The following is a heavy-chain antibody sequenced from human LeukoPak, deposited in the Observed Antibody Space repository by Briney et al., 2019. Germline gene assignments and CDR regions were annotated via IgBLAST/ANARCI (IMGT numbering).Heavy chain of an antibody. CDR2: IKQDGSEK. CDR3: ARDLALWFGDLWDHYMDV. V-gene: IGHV3-7*01. D-gene: IGHD3-10*01. CDR1: GFTFSSYW. J-gene: IGHJ6*03. Sequence: GGSLRLSCAASGFTFSSYWMSWVRQAPGKGLEWVANIKQDGSEKYYVDSVKGRFTISRDNAKNSLYLQMNSLRAEDTAVYYCARDLALWFGDLWDHYMDVWGKGTTVTISS.